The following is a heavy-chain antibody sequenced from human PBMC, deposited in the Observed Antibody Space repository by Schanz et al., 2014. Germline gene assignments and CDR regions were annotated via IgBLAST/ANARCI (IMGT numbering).Heavy chain of an antibody. J-gene: IGHJ4*02. CDR2: MYINSGST. V-gene: IGHV3-53*01. D-gene: IGHD3-16*01. Sequence: DVQLVESGGGLLQPGGSLRLSCAVSGFTVNTNYMSWVRQAPGKGLEWISSMYINSGSTQYADSVKGRFTISRDNSRKTLSLQMNSLRAEDTAVYYCAKHRHYADNNGYPGIDYWGQGTLVTVS. CDR1: GFTVNTNY. CDR3: AKHRHYADNNGYPGIDY.